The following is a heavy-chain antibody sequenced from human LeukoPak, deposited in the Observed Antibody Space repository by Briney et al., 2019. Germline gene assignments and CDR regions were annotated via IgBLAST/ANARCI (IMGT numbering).Heavy chain of an antibody. D-gene: IGHD4-11*01. CDR1: GFTFSTYG. CDR2: VSSNGGST. J-gene: IGHJ4*02. Sequence: TGGSLRLSCSASGFTFSTYGMHWVRQAPGKGLEYVSGVSSNGGSTYYADSVKGRFTTSRDNSKNTVYLEMSSLRPEDTAVYYCVRLATKDYPFDYWGQGTLVTVSS. V-gene: IGHV3-64D*09. CDR3: VRLATKDYPFDY.